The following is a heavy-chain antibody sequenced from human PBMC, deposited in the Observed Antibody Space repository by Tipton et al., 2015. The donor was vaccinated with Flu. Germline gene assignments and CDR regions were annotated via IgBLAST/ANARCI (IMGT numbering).Heavy chain of an antibody. CDR3: ASFHPLWLNLFDY. CDR2: IYHSGST. D-gene: IGHD3-10*01. Sequence: LRLSCTVSGGSISGYYWGWIRQPPGKGLEWIGSIYHSGSTYYNPSLKSRVTISVDTSKNQFSLKLSSVTAADTTVYYCASFHPLWLNLFDYWGQGTLVTVSS. CDR1: GGSISGYY. J-gene: IGHJ4*02. V-gene: IGHV4-38-2*02.